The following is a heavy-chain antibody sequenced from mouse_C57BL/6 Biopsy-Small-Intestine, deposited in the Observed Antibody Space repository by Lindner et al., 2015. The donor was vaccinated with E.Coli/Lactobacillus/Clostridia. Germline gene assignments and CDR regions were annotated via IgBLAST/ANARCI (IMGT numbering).Heavy chain of an antibody. Sequence: SVKVSCKTSGYRFSSYGINWVRQAPGQGLEWMAWISTYNGNTNYAPKFQGRVTVTAAKSTSTVYLEMTGLRSDDTAMYFCARDRSYSSGWYAGFDSWGQGSLVTVS. V-gene: IGHV1-76*01. D-gene: IGHD2-5*01. CDR3: ARDRSYSSGWYAGFDS. CDR1: GYRFSSYG. J-gene: IGHJ3*01. CDR2: ISTYNGNT.